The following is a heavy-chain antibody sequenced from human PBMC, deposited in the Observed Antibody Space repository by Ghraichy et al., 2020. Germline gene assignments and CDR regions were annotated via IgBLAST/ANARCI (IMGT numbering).Heavy chain of an antibody. J-gene: IGHJ4*02. Sequence: GSLRLFCAASGFKFRDYNMNWVRQAPGKGLEWVSSISTDSAYKYYAESLRGRFTISRDNAENSVFLEVDSLRAEDSALYYCARGGYYFDFWGQGVLVTVSS. CDR2: ISTDSAYK. CDR3: ARGGYYFDF. CDR1: GFKFRDYN. V-gene: IGHV3-21*01.